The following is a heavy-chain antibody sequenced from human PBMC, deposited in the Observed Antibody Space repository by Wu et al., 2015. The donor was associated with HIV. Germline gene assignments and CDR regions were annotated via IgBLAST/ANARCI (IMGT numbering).Heavy chain of an antibody. V-gene: IGHV1-69*12. Sequence: QVQLVQSGAEVKKPGSSVKVSCKASGGTFSSYAISWVRQAPGQGLEWMGGIIPIFGTANYAQKFQGRVTITADESTSTAYMELSSLRSEDTAVYYCARGELLRVSDSIGCWFDPGAREPWSPSPQ. CDR1: GGTFSSYA. CDR2: IIPIFGTA. J-gene: IGHJ5*02. CDR3: ARGELLRVSDSIGCWFDP. D-gene: IGHD1-26*01.